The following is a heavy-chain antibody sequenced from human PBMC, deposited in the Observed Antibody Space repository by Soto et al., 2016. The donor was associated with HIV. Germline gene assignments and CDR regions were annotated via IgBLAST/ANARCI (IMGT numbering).Heavy chain of an antibody. CDR1: GFTFSSYA. CDR2: ISGSGGST. CDR3: AKQSSHMVRGVIVHFDY. Sequence: EVQLLESGGGLVQPGGSLRLSCAASGFTFSSYAMSWVRQAPGKGLEWVSAISGSGGSTYYADSVKGRFTISRDNSKNTLYLQMNSLRAEDTAVYYCAKQSSHMVRGVIVHFDYWGQGTLVTVSS. V-gene: IGHV3-23*01. D-gene: IGHD3-10*01. J-gene: IGHJ4*02.